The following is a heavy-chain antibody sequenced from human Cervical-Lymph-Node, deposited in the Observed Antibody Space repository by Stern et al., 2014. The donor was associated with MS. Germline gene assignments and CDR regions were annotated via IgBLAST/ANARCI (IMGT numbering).Heavy chain of an antibody. V-gene: IGHV5-51*04. CDR1: GYTFTNNW. Sequence: EVQLVESGAEVKKPGESLKISCKGSGYTFTNNWIAWVRQMPGKGLEWMGIIYPDDSDIKSAPPWKGRVPSPADKPTSTPSRQGSRRKPADSPVYYCARPPPRRKWDDPNYGMDVWGQGTTVTVSS. CDR3: ARPPPRRKWDDPNYGMDV. CDR2: IYPDDSDI. D-gene: IGHD1-1*01. J-gene: IGHJ6*02.